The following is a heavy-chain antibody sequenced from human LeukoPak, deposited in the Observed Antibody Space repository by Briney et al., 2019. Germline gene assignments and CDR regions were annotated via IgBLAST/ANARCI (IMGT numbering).Heavy chain of an antibody. D-gene: IGHD3-22*01. CDR3: ARVGYYDSSGYYNAHDAFDI. CDR1: GGSISSSSYY. Sequence: PSETLSLTCTVSGGSISSSSYYWGWIRQPPGKGLEWIGSIYYSGSTNYNPSLKSRVTISVDTSKNQFSLKLSSVTAADTAVYYCARVGYYDSSGYYNAHDAFDIWGQGTMVTVSS. V-gene: IGHV4-39*07. J-gene: IGHJ3*02. CDR2: IYYSGST.